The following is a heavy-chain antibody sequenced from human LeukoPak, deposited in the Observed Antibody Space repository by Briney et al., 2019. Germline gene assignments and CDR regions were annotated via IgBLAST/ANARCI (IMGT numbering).Heavy chain of an antibody. CDR1: GYTFTSYG. V-gene: IGHV1-18*01. CDR2: ISAYNGNT. J-gene: IGHJ6*02. CDR3: ASLRMLYGMDV. D-gene: IGHD2-15*01. Sequence: ASVKVSCKASGYTFTSYGISWVRQAPGQGLEWMGWISAYNGNTNYAQKLQGRVTMTTDTSTSTAYMELRSLRPDDTAVYYCASLRMLYGMDVWGQGTTVTVSS.